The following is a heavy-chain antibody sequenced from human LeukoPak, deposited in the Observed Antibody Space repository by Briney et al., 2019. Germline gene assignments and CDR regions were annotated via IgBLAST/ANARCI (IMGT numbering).Heavy chain of an antibody. V-gene: IGHV3-30-3*01. Sequence: PGGSLRLSCAASGFTFSSYAMHGVRQAPGKGLEWVAVISYDGSNKYYADSVKGRFTISRDNSKNTLYLQMNSLRAEDTAVYYCARAYTALDAFDIWGQGTMVTVSS. J-gene: IGHJ3*02. CDR1: GFTFSSYA. CDR2: ISYDGSNK. CDR3: ARAYTALDAFDI. D-gene: IGHD3-16*01.